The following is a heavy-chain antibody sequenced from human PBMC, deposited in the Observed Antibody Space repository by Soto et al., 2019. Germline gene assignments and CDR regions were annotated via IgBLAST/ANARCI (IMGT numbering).Heavy chain of an antibody. D-gene: IGHD4-17*01. V-gene: IGHV3-33*01. CDR2: IWYDGTQK. CDR1: GFTFNTYS. CDR3: AGAGGTTVTWLWHFGP. J-gene: IGHJ5*02. Sequence: QVQLEESGGGVVQPGRSLRLSCEASGFTFNTYSMHWVRQPPGKGLEWLAAIWYDGTQKYYADSVKGRFIISRDNSKKTLELEMNRLRGEGTAVYYWAGAGGTTVTWLWHFGPRGQGTLVTVSS.